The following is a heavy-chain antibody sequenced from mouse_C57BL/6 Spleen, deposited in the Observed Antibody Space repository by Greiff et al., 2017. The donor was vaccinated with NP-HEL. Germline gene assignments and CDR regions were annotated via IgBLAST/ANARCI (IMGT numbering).Heavy chain of an antibody. D-gene: IGHD1-1*02. CDR3: ARWELWGKGVDY. CDR1: GYAFSSSW. V-gene: IGHV1-82*01. J-gene: IGHJ2*01. Sequence: VQLQQSGPELVKPGASVKISCKASGYAFSSSWMNWVKQRPGKGLEWIGRIYPGDGDTNYNGKFKGKATLTADKSSSTAYMQLSSLTSEDSAVYFCARWELWGKGVDYWGQGTTLTVSS. CDR2: IYPGDGDT.